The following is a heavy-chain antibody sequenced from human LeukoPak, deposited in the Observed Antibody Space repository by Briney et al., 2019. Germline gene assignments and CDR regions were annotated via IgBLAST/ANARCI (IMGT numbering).Heavy chain of an antibody. CDR3: ARGTCSGGSCSYAY. V-gene: IGHV7-4-1*02. D-gene: IGHD2-15*01. CDR2: INTNTGNP. J-gene: IGHJ4*02. CDR1: GNTFTGYG. Sequence: ASVKVSCKASGNTFTGYGMNWVRQAPGQGLEWMGWINTNTGNPTYAQGFTGRFVFSLDTSVSTAYLHISSLKAEDTAVYYCARGTCSGGSCSYAYWGQGTLVTVSS.